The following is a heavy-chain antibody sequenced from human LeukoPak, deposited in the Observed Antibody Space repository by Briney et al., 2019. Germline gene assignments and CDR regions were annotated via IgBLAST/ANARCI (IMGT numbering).Heavy chain of an antibody. Sequence: GGSLRLSCAASGFTFSSYWMTWVRQAPGKGLEWVANIKQDGSEKHYVDSVKGRFTISRDNAKNSLYLQLNSLRAEDTAVYYCARDANYYDSRGENYFNCWGQGTLVTVSS. CDR3: ARDANYYDSRGENYFNC. V-gene: IGHV3-7*01. CDR1: GFTFSSYW. CDR2: IKQDGSEK. D-gene: IGHD3-22*01. J-gene: IGHJ4*02.